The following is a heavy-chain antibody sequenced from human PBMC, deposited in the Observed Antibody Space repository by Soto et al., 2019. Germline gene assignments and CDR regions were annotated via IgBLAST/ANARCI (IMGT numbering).Heavy chain of an antibody. J-gene: IGHJ4*02. CDR1: GYTFTVYY. V-gene: IGHV1-2*04. Sequence: ASVKVSCKASGYTFTVYYMHCVRQSPVQGREWMGWINPNSGGTNYAQKFQGWVTMTRDTSISTAYMELSRLRSDDTAVYYCARARSSSWYDYWGQGTLVTVSS. D-gene: IGHD6-13*01. CDR3: ARARSSSWYDY. CDR2: INPNSGGT.